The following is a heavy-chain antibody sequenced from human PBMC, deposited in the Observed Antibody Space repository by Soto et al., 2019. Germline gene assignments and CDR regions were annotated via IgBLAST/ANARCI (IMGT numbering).Heavy chain of an antibody. Sequence: SLKISCKGSGYSFTSYWISWVRQMPGKGLEWMGRIDPSDSYTNYSPSFQGHVTISADKSISTAYLQWSSLKASDTAMYYCARPERSGYYLTYYGTDVCGQGTTV. J-gene: IGHJ6*02. CDR3: ARPERSGYYLTYYGTDV. V-gene: IGHV5-10-1*01. CDR1: GYSFTSYW. CDR2: IDPSDSYT. D-gene: IGHD3-3*01.